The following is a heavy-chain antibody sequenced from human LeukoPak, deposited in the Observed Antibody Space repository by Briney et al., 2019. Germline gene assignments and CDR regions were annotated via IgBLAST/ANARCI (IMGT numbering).Heavy chain of an antibody. J-gene: IGHJ4*02. Sequence: GGSLRLSCAASGFTFSSYSINWVRQAPGKGLEWVSSISSSSGYIYYADSVKGRFTISRDNAKNSLYLQLNSLRAEDTAVYYCARAHYDILTGYYPYYFDYWGQGTLVTVSS. CDR1: GFTFSSYS. D-gene: IGHD3-9*01. CDR3: ARAHYDILTGYYPYYFDY. CDR2: ISSSSGYI. V-gene: IGHV3-21*01.